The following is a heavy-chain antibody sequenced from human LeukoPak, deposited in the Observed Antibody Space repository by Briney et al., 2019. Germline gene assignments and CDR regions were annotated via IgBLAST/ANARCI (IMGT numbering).Heavy chain of an antibody. Sequence: ASLKVSCKASGYTFTSYDINWVRQAAGQGLEWMGWMNPNSGNTGCAQKFQGRVTMTRNTSISTAYMELSSLRSEDTAVYYCARVRLRDRYFDWLLYYYYMDVWGKGTTVTISS. CDR1: GYTFTSYD. CDR2: MNPNSGNT. J-gene: IGHJ6*03. D-gene: IGHD3-9*01. V-gene: IGHV1-8*01. CDR3: ARVRLRDRYFDWLLYYYYMDV.